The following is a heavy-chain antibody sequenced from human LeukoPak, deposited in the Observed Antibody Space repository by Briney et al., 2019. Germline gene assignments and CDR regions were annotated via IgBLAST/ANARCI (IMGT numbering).Heavy chain of an antibody. Sequence: GGSLRLSCAASGFTFSSYSMNWVRQAPGKGLEWVSSITSSSSYIYYADSVKGRFTISRDNAKNSLYLQMNSLRAEDTAVYYCATTADILTGPGVAWGQGTLVTVSS. J-gene: IGHJ5*02. CDR2: ITSSSSYI. V-gene: IGHV3-21*01. CDR3: ATTADILTGPGVA. D-gene: IGHD3-9*01. CDR1: GFTFSSYS.